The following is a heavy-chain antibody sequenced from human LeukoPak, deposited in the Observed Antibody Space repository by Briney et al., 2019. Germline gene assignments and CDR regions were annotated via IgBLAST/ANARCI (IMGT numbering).Heavy chain of an antibody. J-gene: IGHJ4*02. CDR2: IYYSGST. CDR3: ARDNHVTAAGTWDY. D-gene: IGHD6-13*01. Sequence: SETLSLTCTVSGGSISSSSYYWGWIRQPPGKGLEWIGSIYYSGSTYYNPSLKSRVTISVDTSKNQFSLKLSSVTAADTAVYYCARDNHVTAAGTWDYWGQGTLVTVSS. CDR1: GGSISSSSYY. V-gene: IGHV4-39*07.